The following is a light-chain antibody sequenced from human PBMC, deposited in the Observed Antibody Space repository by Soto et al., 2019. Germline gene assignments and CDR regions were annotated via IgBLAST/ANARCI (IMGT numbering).Light chain of an antibody. J-gene: IGLJ3*02. CDR1: SSDVGGYNY. V-gene: IGLV2-14*01. CDR2: EVS. CDR3: SSYTSSSTRL. Sequence: QSVLTQPASVSGSPGQSITISCTGTSSDVGGYNYVSWYQQHPGKAPKLMIYEVSNRPSGVSNRFSGSKSGNTASLTISGLQAEDEADYYCSSYTSSSTRLFGGGTKRTVL.